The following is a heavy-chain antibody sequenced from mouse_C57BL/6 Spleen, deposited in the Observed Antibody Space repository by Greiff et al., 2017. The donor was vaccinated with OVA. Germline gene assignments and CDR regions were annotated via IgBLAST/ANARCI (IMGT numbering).Heavy chain of an antibody. CDR3: RLYYYGSSYGGYFDY. J-gene: IGHJ2*01. Sequence: QVQLQQSGAELARPGASVKLSCKASGYTFTSYGISWVKQRTGQGLEWIGEIYPRSGNTYYNEKFKGKATLTADKSSSTAYMELRSLTSEDSAVYFCRLYYYGSSYGGYFDYWGQGTTLTVSS. V-gene: IGHV1-81*01. D-gene: IGHD1-1*01. CDR2: IYPRSGNT. CDR1: GYTFTSYG.